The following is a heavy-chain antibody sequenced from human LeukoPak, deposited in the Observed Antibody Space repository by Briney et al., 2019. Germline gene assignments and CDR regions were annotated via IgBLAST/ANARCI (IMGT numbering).Heavy chain of an antibody. V-gene: IGHV3-7*03. J-gene: IGHJ4*02. CDR2: IKQDGSEK. Sequence: GGSLRLSCAASGFTFSSYWMSWVRQAPGKGLEWVANIKQDGSEKYYVDSVKGRFTTSRDNAKNSLYLQMNSLRAEDTAVYYCANHDYGDFLDYWGQGTLVTVSS. D-gene: IGHD4-17*01. CDR1: GFTFSSYW. CDR3: ANHDYGDFLDY.